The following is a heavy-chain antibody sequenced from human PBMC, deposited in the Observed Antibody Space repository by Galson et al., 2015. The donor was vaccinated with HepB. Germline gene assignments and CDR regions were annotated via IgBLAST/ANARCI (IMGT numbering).Heavy chain of an antibody. D-gene: IGHD4-17*01. CDR1: GFTVSSNY. J-gene: IGHJ4*02. Sequence: SLRLSCAASGFTVSSNYMSWVRQAPGKGLEWVSVIYSGGSTYYADSVKGRFTISRDNSKNTLYLQMNSLRAEDTAVYYCARDSGDYLYDYWGQGTLVTVSS. CDR3: ARDSGDYLYDY. CDR2: IYSGGST. V-gene: IGHV3-53*01.